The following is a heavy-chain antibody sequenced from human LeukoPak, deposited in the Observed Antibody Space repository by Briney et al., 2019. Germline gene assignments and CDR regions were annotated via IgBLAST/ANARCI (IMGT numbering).Heavy chain of an antibody. V-gene: IGHV1-2*02. Sequence: ASVKVSCKASGYTFTGYYIHWVRQASGQGLEWVAWINPNSGATKYSQHFQGRVTLTRDTSISTAYMELSRLTSDDTAVYYCARGHSDIWYSLGHWGQGTLVTVSA. CDR3: ARGHSDIWYSLGH. CDR1: GYTFTGYY. CDR2: INPNSGAT. D-gene: IGHD1-26*01. J-gene: IGHJ4*02.